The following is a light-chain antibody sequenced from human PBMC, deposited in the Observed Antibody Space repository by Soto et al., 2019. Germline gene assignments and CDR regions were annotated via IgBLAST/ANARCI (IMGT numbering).Light chain of an antibody. CDR2: GNS. CDR1: SSNIGAGYY. CDR3: QSYDSSLSGYVV. Sequence: QSVLTQPPSVSGAPGQRVTISCTGSSSNIGAGYYVHWYQQLPGTAPKILIYGNSNRPSGVPDRFSGSKSGTSASLAITGLQAEDEADYYCQSYDSSLSGYVVFGGGTKLTVL. J-gene: IGLJ2*01. V-gene: IGLV1-40*01.